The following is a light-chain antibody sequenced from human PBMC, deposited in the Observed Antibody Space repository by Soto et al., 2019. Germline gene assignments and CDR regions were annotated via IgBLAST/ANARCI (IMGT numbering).Light chain of an antibody. Sequence: QSALTQPASVSGSPGQSITISCTGSTSDIGSYNFVSWYQHHPGEAPKLLIFEVSNRPSGVSTRFSGSKSANTASLTISGLQAVDEADYYCSSYSGGSTLYVFGTGTQLTVL. CDR2: EVS. CDR3: SSYSGGSTLYV. V-gene: IGLV2-14*01. CDR1: TSDIGSYNF. J-gene: IGLJ1*01.